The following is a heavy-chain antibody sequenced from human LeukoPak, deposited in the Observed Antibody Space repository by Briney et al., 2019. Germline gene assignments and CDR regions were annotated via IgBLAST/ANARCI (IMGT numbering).Heavy chain of an antibody. J-gene: IGHJ5*02. D-gene: IGHD2-15*01. Sequence: GGSLRLSCVASGFSFSSYWMHWVRQAPGKGPMWVSRINGDGSRTNYADSVKGRFTISRDNSKNTLYLQMNSLRAEDTAVYYCARDGGSGGDRWGQGTLVTVSS. V-gene: IGHV3-74*01. CDR3: ARDGGSGGDR. CDR2: INGDGSRT. CDR1: GFSFSSYW.